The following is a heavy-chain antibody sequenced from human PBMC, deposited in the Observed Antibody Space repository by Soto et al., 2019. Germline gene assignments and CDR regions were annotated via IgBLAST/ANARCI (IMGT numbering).Heavy chain of an antibody. CDR3: ASEQCYGDYALGY. CDR2: IWYDGSNK. V-gene: IGHV3-33*01. CDR1: GLTFSSYG. D-gene: IGHD4-17*01. Sequence: QVQLVESGGGVVQPGRSLRLSCAASGLTFSSYGMHWVRQAPGKGLEWVAVIWYDGSNKYYADSVKGRFTISRDNSKKTLYLQMYSLRAEDTAVYYCASEQCYGDYALGYWGQGTLVTVSS. J-gene: IGHJ4*02.